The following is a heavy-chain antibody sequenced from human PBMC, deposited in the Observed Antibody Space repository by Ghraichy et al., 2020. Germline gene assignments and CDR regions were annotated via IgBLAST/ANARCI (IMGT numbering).Heavy chain of an antibody. J-gene: IGHJ6*02. Sequence: ASVKVSCKVSGYTLTELSMHWVRQAPGKGLEWMGGFDPEDGETIYAQKFQGRVTMTEDTSTDTAYMELSSLRSEDTAVYYCATASYCSGGSCYNYYYGMDVWGQGTTVTVSS. CDR2: FDPEDGET. CDR1: GYTLTELS. CDR3: ATASYCSGGSCYNYYYGMDV. D-gene: IGHD2-15*01. V-gene: IGHV1-24*01.